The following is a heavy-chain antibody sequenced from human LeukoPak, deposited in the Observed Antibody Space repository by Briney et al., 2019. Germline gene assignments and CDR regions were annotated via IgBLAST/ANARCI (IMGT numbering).Heavy chain of an antibody. CDR3: AKDWGIAVAGSVV. Sequence: GRSLRLSCAASGFTFSSYGMHWVRQAPGKGLEWVAVISYDGSNKYYADSVKGRFTISRDNSKNTLYLQMNSLRAEDTAVYYCAKDWGIAVAGSVVWGQGTLVTVSS. CDR1: GFTFSSYG. D-gene: IGHD6-19*01. V-gene: IGHV3-30*18. CDR2: ISYDGSNK. J-gene: IGHJ4*02.